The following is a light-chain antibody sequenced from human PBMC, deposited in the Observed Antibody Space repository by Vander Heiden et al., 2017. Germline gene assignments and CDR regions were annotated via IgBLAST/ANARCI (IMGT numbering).Light chain of an antibody. CDR3: CSNAGSSTWV. Sequence: QAALTQPASASGPPGQSITIACTGTSSEVGSYNLVSWYQQHPGKAPKLMIYEVSKRPSGVSNRFSGSKSGNTASIPISGLQAEDEADYYCCSNAGSSTWVFGGGTKLTVL. V-gene: IGLV2-23*02. CDR2: EVS. J-gene: IGLJ3*02. CDR1: SSEVGSYNL.